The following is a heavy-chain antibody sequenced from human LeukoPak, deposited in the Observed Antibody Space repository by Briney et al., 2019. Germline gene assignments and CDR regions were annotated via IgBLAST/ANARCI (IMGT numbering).Heavy chain of an antibody. D-gene: IGHD6-13*01. V-gene: IGHV4-59*01. CDR1: GGSISSYY. J-gene: IGHJ4*02. CDR3: ARGRGYSSSWYLREPFDY. Sequence: SETLSLTCTVSGGSISSYYWSWIRQPPGKGLEWIGHIYYSGSTNYNPSLKSRVTISVDTSKNQFSLKLSSVTAADTAVYYCARGRGYSSSWYLREPFDYWGQGTLVTVSS. CDR2: IYYSGST.